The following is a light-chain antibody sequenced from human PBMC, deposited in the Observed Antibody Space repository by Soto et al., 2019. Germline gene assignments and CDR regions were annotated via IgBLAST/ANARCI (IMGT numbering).Light chain of an antibody. Sequence: DIQLTQSPSFLSASVGDRVTITCRASQGVSSHLAWYQQKPGRVPKLLIYGASSSQSGVPSRFSGSGSGTEFTLTISSLQPEDFATYFCQRLSSYPITFGQGTRLEIK. V-gene: IGKV1-9*01. CDR1: QGVSSH. J-gene: IGKJ5*01. CDR2: GAS. CDR3: QRLSSYPIT.